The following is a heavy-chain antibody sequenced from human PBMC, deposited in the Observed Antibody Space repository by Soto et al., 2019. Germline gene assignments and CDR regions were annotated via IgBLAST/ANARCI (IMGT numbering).Heavy chain of an antibody. CDR2: IYPGDSDT. V-gene: IGHV5-51*01. D-gene: IGHD2-21*02. J-gene: IGHJ4*02. CDR1: GYSFTSYW. CDR3: ARPAYCGGDCHYFDY. Sequence: PGESLKISCKGSGYSFTSYWIGWVRQMPGKGLEWMGIIYPGDSDTRYSPSFQGQVTISADKSISTAYLQWSSLKASDTAMYYCARPAYCGGDCHYFDYWGQGTRVTVPQ.